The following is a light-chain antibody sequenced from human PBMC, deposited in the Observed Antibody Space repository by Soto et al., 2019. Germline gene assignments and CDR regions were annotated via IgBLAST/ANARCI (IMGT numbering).Light chain of an antibody. CDR3: QQYGSSCT. CDR1: QSVSSSY. Sequence: EIVLTQSPGTLSLSPGERATLSCRASQSVSSSYLAWYQQKPGQAPRLLIYGASSRATGIPDRFSGSGSGTDFTLTISRLELEDFAVYYCQQYGSSCTFGQGTKVDIK. J-gene: IGKJ1*01. CDR2: GAS. V-gene: IGKV3-20*01.